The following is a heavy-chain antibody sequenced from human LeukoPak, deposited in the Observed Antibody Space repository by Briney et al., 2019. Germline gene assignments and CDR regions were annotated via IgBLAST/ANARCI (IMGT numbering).Heavy chain of an antibody. CDR3: ARGVYTMIVVVPFDY. CDR2: INPNSGGT. V-gene: IGHV1-2*06. J-gene: IGHJ4*02. CDR1: GYTFTGYY. D-gene: IGHD3-22*01. Sequence: ASMKVSCKASGYTFTGYYMHWVRQAPGQGLEWMGRINPNSGGTNYAQKFQGRVTMTRDTSISTAYMELSRLRSDDTAVYYCARGVYTMIVVVPFDYWGQGTLVTVSS.